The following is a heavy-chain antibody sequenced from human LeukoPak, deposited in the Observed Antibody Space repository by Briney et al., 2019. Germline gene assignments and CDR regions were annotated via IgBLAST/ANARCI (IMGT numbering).Heavy chain of an antibody. CDR2: IYPGDSDT. J-gene: IGHJ4*02. CDR1: GYKFSSYW. CDR3: ARLYGDYGPIDS. V-gene: IGHV5-51*01. Sequence: GESLKISCKGSGYKFSSYWIGWVRQMPGKGLEWMGIIYPGDSDTRYSPSFQGQVTISADNSISTAYLQWSSLKASGTAMYYCARLYGDYGPIDSWGQGTLVTVSS. D-gene: IGHD4-17*01.